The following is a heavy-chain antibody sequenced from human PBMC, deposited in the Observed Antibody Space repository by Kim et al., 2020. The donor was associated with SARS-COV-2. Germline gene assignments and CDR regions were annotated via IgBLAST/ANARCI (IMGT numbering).Heavy chain of an antibody. Sequence: ASVKVSCKASGYTFTGYYMHWVRQAPGQGLEWMGRINPNSGGTNYAQKFQGRVTMTRDTSISTAYMELSRLRSDDTVVYYCARERRGYSGYDLSGYYGMDVCGQGTTVTVSS. CDR1: GYTFTGYY. CDR2: INPNSGGT. J-gene: IGHJ6*02. V-gene: IGHV1-2*05. D-gene: IGHD5-12*01. CDR3: ARERRGYSGYDLSGYYGMDV.